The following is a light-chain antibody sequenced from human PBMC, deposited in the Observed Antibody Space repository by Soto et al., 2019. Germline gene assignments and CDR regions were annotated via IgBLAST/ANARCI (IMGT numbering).Light chain of an antibody. CDR3: QQYGTSPLT. CDR2: GAS. CDR1: QSVSNNY. J-gene: IGKJ3*01. V-gene: IGKV3-20*01. Sequence: EIVLTQSPGTLSLSPGERATLSCRASQSVSNNYLAWYQQKPGQAPRLLIYGASSRATGIPDRFSGSGPGTDFTLTISRLDPEDFAVYYCQQYGTSPLTFGPGTKVDIK.